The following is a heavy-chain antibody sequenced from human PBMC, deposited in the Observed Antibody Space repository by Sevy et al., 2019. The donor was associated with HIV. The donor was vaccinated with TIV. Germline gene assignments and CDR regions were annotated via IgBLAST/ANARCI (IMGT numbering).Heavy chain of an antibody. D-gene: IGHD3-22*01. CDR3: ARKYHDTSGYPRYSMDV. J-gene: IGHJ6*02. V-gene: IGHV3-64*01. Sequence: GGSLRLSCAASGFTFSTYAMYWVRQAPGKGLEYVSAISGGGGNTYYGTSVKARFTVSRDNAMNTLYLQMGSLRAEDMAVYFCARKYHDTSGYPRYSMDVWGQGTTVTVSS. CDR2: ISGGGGNT. CDR1: GFTFSTYA.